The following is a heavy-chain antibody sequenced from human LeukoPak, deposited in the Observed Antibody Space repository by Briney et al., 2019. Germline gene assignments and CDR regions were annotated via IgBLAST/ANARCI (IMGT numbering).Heavy chain of an antibody. Sequence: GGSLRLSCSASGFTFSDYDMNWIRQAPGKGLEWISAISGRSSHTYYGDSVKGRFSISRDNAKNLLYPQMNGLGAEDTAAYYCGRAFPPLRTSSAGDLWGQGTLVTVSS. V-gene: IGHV3-21*06. CDR3: GRAFPPLRTSSAGDL. CDR1: GFTFSDYD. CDR2: ISGRSSHT. J-gene: IGHJ4*02. D-gene: IGHD3-16*01.